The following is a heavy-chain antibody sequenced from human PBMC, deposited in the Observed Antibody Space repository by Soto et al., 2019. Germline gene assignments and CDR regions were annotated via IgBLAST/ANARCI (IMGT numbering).Heavy chain of an antibody. V-gene: IGHV4-61*01. D-gene: IGHD1-26*01. CDR1: GGSVSSGSYY. J-gene: IGHJ4*02. CDR3: ASSNKPESGSYSFLY. CDR2: IYYSGST. Sequence: PSETLSLTCTVSGGSVSSGSYYWSWIRQPPGKGLEWIGYIYYSGSTNYNPSLKSRVTISVDTSKNQFSLKLSSVTAADTAVYYCASSNKPESGSYSFLYWGQGTLVTVSS.